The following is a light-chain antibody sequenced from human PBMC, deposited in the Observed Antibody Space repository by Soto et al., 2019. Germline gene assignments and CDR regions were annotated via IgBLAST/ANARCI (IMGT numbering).Light chain of an antibody. Sequence: QSVLTQPASVSGSPGQSITISCTGTSSDVGGYNFVSWYQHPPGKAPKLMIYDVTNRPSGVSNRFSGSKSGNTASLTISGLQAEDEADYYRSSYTSSSTYVFGTGTKSPS. CDR2: DVT. V-gene: IGLV2-14*03. CDR1: SSDVGGYNF. CDR3: SSYTSSSTYV. J-gene: IGLJ1*01.